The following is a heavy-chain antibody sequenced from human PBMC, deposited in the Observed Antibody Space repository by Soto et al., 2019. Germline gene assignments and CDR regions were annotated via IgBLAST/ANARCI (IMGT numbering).Heavy chain of an antibody. D-gene: IGHD6-13*01. V-gene: IGHV3-23*01. CDR2: ISGSGGST. Sequence: GGSLILSCAASGFTFSSYATSWVRQAPGKGLEWVSAISGSGGSTYYADSVKGRFTISRDNSRNTLYLQMNSLRAEDTAVYYCAKENGLAAAGTRRFDPWGQGTLVTVSS. CDR1: GFTFSSYA. CDR3: AKENGLAAAGTRRFDP. J-gene: IGHJ5*02.